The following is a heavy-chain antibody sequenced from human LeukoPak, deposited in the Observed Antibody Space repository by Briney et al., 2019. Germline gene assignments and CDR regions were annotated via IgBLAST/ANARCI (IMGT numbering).Heavy chain of an antibody. CDR3: ARGTLDSSGYPRDY. J-gene: IGHJ4*02. CDR1: GGSISSSIYF. V-gene: IGHV4-39*07. CDR2: IHYSGST. Sequence: SETLSLTCTVSGGSISSSIYFWGWIRQPPGKGLEWIGSIHYSGSTYHDPSLKSRVTVSLDTSKNQFSLKLSSVTAADTAVYYCARGTLDSSGYPRDYWGQGTLVTVSS. D-gene: IGHD3-22*01.